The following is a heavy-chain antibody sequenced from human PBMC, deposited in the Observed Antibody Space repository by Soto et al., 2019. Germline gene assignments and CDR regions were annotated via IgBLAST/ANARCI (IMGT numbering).Heavy chain of an antibody. D-gene: IGHD6-13*01. CDR3: ATGGIAAADYGMDV. CDR2: INPNSGGT. V-gene: IGHV1-2*04. CDR1: GYTFAGYY. Sequence: VASVKVSCKASGYTFAGYYMHWVRRAPGQGLEWMGWINPNSGGTNYAQKFQGWVTMTRDTSISTAYMELSRLRSDDTAVYYCATGGIAAADYGMDVWGQGTTVTVSS. J-gene: IGHJ6*02.